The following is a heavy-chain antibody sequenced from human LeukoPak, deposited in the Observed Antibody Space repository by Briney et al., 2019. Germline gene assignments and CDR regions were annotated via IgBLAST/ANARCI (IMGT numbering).Heavy chain of an antibody. CDR2: IYYSGST. V-gene: IGHV4-59*08. Sequence: SETLSLTCTVSGGSISSYYWSWIRQPPGKGLEWIGYIYYSGSTNYNPSLKSRVTISVDTSKNQFSLKLSSVTAADTAVYYCARSLRITMVRGTLWFDPWGQGTLVTVSS. D-gene: IGHD3-10*01. CDR3: ARSLRITMVRGTLWFDP. J-gene: IGHJ5*02. CDR1: GGSISSYY.